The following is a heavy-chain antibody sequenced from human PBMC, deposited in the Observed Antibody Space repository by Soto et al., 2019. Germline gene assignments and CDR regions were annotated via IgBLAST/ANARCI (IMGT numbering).Heavy chain of an antibody. Sequence: ASVKVSCKASGYTFTSYAMHWVRQAPGQRLEWMGWINAGNGNTKYSQKFQGRVPITRDTSASTAYMELSSLRSEDTAVYYYWGVGITILGFYYYYDLDVWGKGTTVTVSS. CDR2: INAGNGNT. D-gene: IGHD3-9*01. CDR3: WGVGITILGFYYYYDLDV. J-gene: IGHJ6*04. CDR1: GYTFTSYA. V-gene: IGHV1-3*01.